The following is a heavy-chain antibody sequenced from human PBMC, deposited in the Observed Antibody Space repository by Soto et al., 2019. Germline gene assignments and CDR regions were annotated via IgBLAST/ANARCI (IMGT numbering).Heavy chain of an antibody. V-gene: IGHV4-59*01. CDR1: GGPINDYY. CDR2: IFYNGRT. CDR3: ARALDSSAAPFDF. J-gene: IGHJ4*02. Sequence: QVQLQESGPGLVKTSETLSLTCTVSGGPINDYYWSWIRQPPGKGLEWIGFIFYNGRTDYNPSLGSRVTISLDTSKSQFSLKLSSVAAADTAVYFCARALDSSAAPFDFWGQGTLVTVSS. D-gene: IGHD2-2*01.